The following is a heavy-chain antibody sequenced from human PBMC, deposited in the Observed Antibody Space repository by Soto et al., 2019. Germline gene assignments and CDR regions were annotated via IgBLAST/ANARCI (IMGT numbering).Heavy chain of an antibody. V-gene: IGHV4-34*01. CDR1: GGSFSGYY. J-gene: IGHJ3*02. D-gene: IGHD2-15*01. CDR3: ASLVVAATDDAFDI. Sequence: SETLSLTCAVYGGSFSGYYWSWIRQPPGKGLEWIGEINHSGSTNYNPSLKSRVTISVDTSKNQFSLKLSSVTAADTAVYYCASLVVAATDDAFDIWGQGTMVS. CDR2: INHSGST.